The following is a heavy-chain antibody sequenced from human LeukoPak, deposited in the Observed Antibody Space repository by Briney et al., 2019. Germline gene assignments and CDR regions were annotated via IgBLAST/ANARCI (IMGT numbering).Heavy chain of an antibody. J-gene: IGHJ5*01. CDR1: GYTFTDYY. D-gene: IGHD1-26*01. Sequence: ASVKVSCKASGYTFTDYYIHWVRQAPGQGLQWIGWINPKSGGTNYAQKFQGRVTMTRDTSISTAYMELSRLRSDDTAVYYCAKDIVGATPWFDSWGQGTLVTVSS. CDR3: AKDIVGATPWFDS. V-gene: IGHV1-2*02. CDR2: INPKSGGT.